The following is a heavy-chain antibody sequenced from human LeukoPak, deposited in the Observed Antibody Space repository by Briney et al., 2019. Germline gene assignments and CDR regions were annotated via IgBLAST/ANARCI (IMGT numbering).Heavy chain of an antibody. CDR3: ARGRSTSWHYYYYYMDV. J-gene: IGHJ6*03. Sequence: ASVKVSCKASGGSFSSYAISWVRQAPGQGLEWMEGIIPIFGTANYAQKFQGRVTITTDESTSTAYMELSSLRSEDTAVYYCARGRSTSWHYYYYYMDVWGKGTTVTVSS. CDR2: IIPIFGTA. CDR1: GGSFSSYA. D-gene: IGHD2-2*01. V-gene: IGHV1-69*05.